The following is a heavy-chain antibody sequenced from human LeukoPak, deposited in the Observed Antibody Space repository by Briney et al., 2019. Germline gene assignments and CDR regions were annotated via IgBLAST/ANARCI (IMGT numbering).Heavy chain of an antibody. V-gene: IGHV3-53*01. D-gene: IGHD2-21*01. CDR1: GFTVSSNY. J-gene: IGHJ4*02. CDR2: IYSGGST. Sequence: GGSLRLSCAASGFTVSSNYMSWVRQAPGKGLERVSVIYSGGSTYYADSVKGRFTISRDNSKNTLYLQMNSLRAEDTAVYYCARESSISNYFDYWGQGTLVTVSS. CDR3: ARESSISNYFDY.